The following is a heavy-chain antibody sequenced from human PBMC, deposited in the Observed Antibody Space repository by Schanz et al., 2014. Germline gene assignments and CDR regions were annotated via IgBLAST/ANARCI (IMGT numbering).Heavy chain of an antibody. D-gene: IGHD5-12*01. V-gene: IGHV3-23*04. CDR1: GFAFSSYG. CDR2: IGVDGTTT. CDR3: ARDFHGYGPHLDY. Sequence: EVQLVESGGGLVQPGGSLRLSCLASGFAFSSYGMNWLRQAPGKGLEWVSVIGVDGTTTYYADSVKGRFTVSRDNSKNTLYLQLNSLRAEDTAVYYCARDFHGYGPHLDYWGQGSLVTVSS. J-gene: IGHJ4*02.